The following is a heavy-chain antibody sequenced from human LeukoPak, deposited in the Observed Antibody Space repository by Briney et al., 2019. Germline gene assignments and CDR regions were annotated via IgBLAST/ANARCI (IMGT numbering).Heavy chain of an antibody. J-gene: IGHJ5*02. D-gene: IGHD3-10*01. Sequence: GASVKVSCKASGGTFSSYAISWVRQAPGQGLEWMGGIIPIFGTANYAQKFQGRVTITADEFTSTAYMELSSLRSEDTAVYYCAREGRFGELLLNNWFDPWGQGTLVTVSS. CDR3: AREGRFGELLLNNWFDP. V-gene: IGHV1-69*13. CDR1: GGTFSSYA. CDR2: IIPIFGTA.